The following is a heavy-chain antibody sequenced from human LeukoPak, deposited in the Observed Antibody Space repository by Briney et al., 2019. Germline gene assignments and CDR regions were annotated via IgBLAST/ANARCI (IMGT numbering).Heavy chain of an antibody. J-gene: IGHJ4*02. CDR3: ARDSSGVSGGWYAIRGIDY. V-gene: IGHV3-48*04. CDR2: ISSSSSTI. Sequence: GGSLRLSCAASGFTFSSYSMNWVRQAPGKGLEWVSYISSSSSTIYYADSVKGRFTISRDNAKNSLYLQMNSLRAEDTAVYYCARDSSGVSGGWYAIRGIDYWGQGTLVTVSS. CDR1: GFTFSSYS. D-gene: IGHD6-19*01.